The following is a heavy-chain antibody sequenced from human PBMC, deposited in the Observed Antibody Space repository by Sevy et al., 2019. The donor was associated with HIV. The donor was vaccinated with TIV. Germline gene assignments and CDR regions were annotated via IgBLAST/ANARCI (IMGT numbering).Heavy chain of an antibody. CDR2: ISAYNGNT. J-gene: IGHJ3*02. CDR3: ATAGGLTMIRDAFDI. Sequence: ASVKVSCKASGYTFTKYGIIWVRQAPGQGLEWMGWISAYNGNTNYAQKLQGRVTMTTDTSASTAYMELRSLRSDDTAVYYCATAGGLTMIRDAFDIWGQGTMVTVSS. CDR1: GYTFTKYG. D-gene: IGHD3-22*01. V-gene: IGHV1-18*01.